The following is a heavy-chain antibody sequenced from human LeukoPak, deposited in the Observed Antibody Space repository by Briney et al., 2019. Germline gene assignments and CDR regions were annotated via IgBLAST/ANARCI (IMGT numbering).Heavy chain of an antibody. Sequence: GGSLRLSCAASGFTFSSYSMNWVRQAPGKGLEWVSSISSSSSYIYYAYSVKGRFTISRDNAKNSLYLQMNSLRAEDTAVHYCARDGGIAVAGTNLDYWGQGTLVTVSS. J-gene: IGHJ4*02. CDR3: ARDGGIAVAGTNLDY. V-gene: IGHV3-21*01. CDR1: GFTFSSYS. CDR2: ISSSSSYI. D-gene: IGHD6-19*01.